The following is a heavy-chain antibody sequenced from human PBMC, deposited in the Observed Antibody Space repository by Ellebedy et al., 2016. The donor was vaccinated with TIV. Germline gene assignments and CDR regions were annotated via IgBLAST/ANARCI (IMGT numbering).Heavy chain of an antibody. J-gene: IGHJ4*02. V-gene: IGHV3-21*06. CDR2: IRSTGSDK. Sequence: PGGSLRLSCVASGFTFSNYNMNRVRQSSGKGLEWVSSIRSTGSDKYYAESVKGRFTISRDNAQDTLFLQMNSLRAEDTAVYFCSRGWSTPDSWGQGTLVIVSS. CDR1: GFTFSNYN. CDR3: SRGWSTPDS. D-gene: IGHD2-15*01.